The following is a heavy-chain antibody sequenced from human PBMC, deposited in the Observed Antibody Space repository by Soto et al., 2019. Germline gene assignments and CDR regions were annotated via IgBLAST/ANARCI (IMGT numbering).Heavy chain of an antibody. D-gene: IGHD6-13*01. CDR2: IYTSGST. CDR3: AARSRIAAAGNGMDV. CDR1: GGSISSYY. V-gene: IGHV4-4*07. J-gene: IGHJ6*02. Sequence: KTSETLSLTCTVSGGSISSYYWSWIRQPAGKGLEWIGRIYTSGSTNYNPSLKSRVTMSVDTSKNQFSLKLSSVTAADTAVYYCAARSRIAAAGNGMDVWGQGTTVTVSS.